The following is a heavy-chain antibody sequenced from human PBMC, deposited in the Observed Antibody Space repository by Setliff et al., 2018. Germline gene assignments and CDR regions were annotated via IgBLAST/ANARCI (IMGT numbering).Heavy chain of an antibody. Sequence: PGESLKISCAASGFTFNKHGMNWVRQAPGKGLEWVANIKQDGGEKYYVDSVKGRFTISRDNAKNSLYLQMNSLRAEDTAVYYCARGSSGYYYVGYYFDYWGQGTLVTVSS. J-gene: IGHJ4*02. D-gene: IGHD3-22*01. V-gene: IGHV3-7*04. CDR2: IKQDGGEK. CDR1: GFTFNKHG. CDR3: ARGSSGYYYVGYYFDY.